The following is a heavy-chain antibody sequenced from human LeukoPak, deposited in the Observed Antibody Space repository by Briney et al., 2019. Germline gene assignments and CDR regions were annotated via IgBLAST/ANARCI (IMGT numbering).Heavy chain of an antibody. CDR1: GGSISSYY. J-gene: IGHJ3*02. CDR3: ASYCSGGSCYSAGIDAFDI. CDR2: IYYSGST. V-gene: IGHV4-59*01. Sequence: PSETLSLTCTVSGGSISSYYWSWIRQPPGKGLEWIGYIYYSGSTTYNPSLKSRVTISVGTSKNQFSLKLSSVTAADTAVYYCASYCSGGSCYSAGIDAFDIWGQGTMVTVSS. D-gene: IGHD2-15*01.